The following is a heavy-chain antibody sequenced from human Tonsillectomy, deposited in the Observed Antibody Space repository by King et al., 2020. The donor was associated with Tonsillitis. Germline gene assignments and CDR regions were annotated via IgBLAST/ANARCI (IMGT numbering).Heavy chain of an antibody. CDR1: GFTFSSYA. V-gene: IGHV3-30*04. CDR3: ARDGAWGYGYFQDY. D-gene: IGHD3-22*01. J-gene: IGHJ4*02. Sequence: VQLVESGGGMVQPGRSLILSCAASGFTFSSYAMHWVRQAPGKGLEWVAVISYDGSNKYYADSVKGRFTISRDNSKNTLYLQMNSLRAEDTAVYYCARDGAWGYGYFQDYWGQGTLVTVSS. CDR2: ISYDGSNK.